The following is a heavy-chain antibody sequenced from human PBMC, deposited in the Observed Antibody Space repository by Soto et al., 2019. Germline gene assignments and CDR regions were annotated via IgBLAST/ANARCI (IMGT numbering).Heavy chain of an antibody. D-gene: IGHD7-27*01. CDR1: GFTFSSYS. CDR2: ISSSSSYI. CDR3: ARESAGEFDY. J-gene: IGHJ4*02. Sequence: EVQLVESGGGLVKPGGSLRLSCAASGFTFSSYSMNWVRQAPGKGLEWVSSISSSSSYIYYADSVKGRFTISRDNAKNSLYLQMNSLRAEDTAVYYCARESAGEFDYWGQGTLFTVSS. V-gene: IGHV3-21*01.